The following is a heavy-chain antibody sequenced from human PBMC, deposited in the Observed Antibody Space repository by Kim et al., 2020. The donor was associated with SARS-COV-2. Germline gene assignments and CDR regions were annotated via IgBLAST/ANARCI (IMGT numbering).Heavy chain of an antibody. V-gene: IGHV3-30-3*01. D-gene: IGHD1-1*01. J-gene: IGHJ4*02. Sequence: SNEYYADSGKGRLTISRDNSKNTLYLQMNSLRAEDTAVYYCARDRYSLDYWGQGTLVTVSS. CDR2: SNE. CDR3: ARDRYSLDY.